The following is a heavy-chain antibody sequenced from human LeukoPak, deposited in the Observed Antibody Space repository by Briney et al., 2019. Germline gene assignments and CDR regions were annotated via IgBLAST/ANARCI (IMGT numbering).Heavy chain of an antibody. CDR3: AKDYCSSTSCEKDY. V-gene: IGHV3-23*01. Sequence: GGALRLSCAGSWFTFFSYAMGWGRPAPGEGVGWVSAISGSGGSTYYADSVKGRFTISRDNSKNTLYLQMNSLRAEDTAVYYCAKDYCSSTSCEKDYWGQGTLVTVSS. J-gene: IGHJ4*02. D-gene: IGHD2-2*01. CDR1: WFTFFSYA. CDR2: ISGSGGST.